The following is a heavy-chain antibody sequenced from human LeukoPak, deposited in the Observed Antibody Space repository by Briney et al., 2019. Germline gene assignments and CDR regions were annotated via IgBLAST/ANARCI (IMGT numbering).Heavy chain of an antibody. CDR1: GGTFSSYA. D-gene: IGHD3-22*01. CDR3: AREELDSSTGIDY. V-gene: IGHV1-69*04. Sequence: SVKVSCKASGGTFSSYAISWVRQAPGQGLGWMGRIIPILGIANYAQKFQGRVTITADKSTSTAYMELSSLRSEDTAVYYCAREELDSSTGIDYWGQGTLVTVSS. J-gene: IGHJ4*02. CDR2: IIPILGIA.